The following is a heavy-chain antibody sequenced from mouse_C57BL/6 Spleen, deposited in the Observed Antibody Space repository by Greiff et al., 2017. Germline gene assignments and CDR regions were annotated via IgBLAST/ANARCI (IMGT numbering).Heavy chain of an antibody. J-gene: IGHJ3*01. D-gene: IGHD1-1*01. V-gene: IGHV1-47*01. CDR1: GFTFTTYP. CDR2: FHPYNDDT. CDR3: ERSYGSSYAFAY. Sequence: VQLQQSGAELVKPGASVKMSCTASGFTFTTYPIEWMKQNHGKSLEWIGNFHPYNDDTKYDEKFKGKATLTVEKSSSTVYLELSRLTSDDSAVYYFERSYGSSYAFAYWGQGTLVTVSA.